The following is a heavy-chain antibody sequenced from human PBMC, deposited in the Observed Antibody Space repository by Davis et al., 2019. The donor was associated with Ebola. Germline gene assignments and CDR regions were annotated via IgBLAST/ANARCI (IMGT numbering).Heavy chain of an antibody. Sequence: GESLKISCAASGFSVSDYYMSWIRQAPGKGLEWVAYSSHSGSTVYYADSVKGRFTISRDNAKNSLYLQMNSLRAEDTAVYYCTRDEAYYDSGGWGDVWGQGTTVTVSS. CDR3: TRDEAYYDSGGWGDV. CDR1: GFSVSDYY. CDR2: SSHSGSTV. J-gene: IGHJ6*02. D-gene: IGHD3-22*01. V-gene: IGHV3-11*01.